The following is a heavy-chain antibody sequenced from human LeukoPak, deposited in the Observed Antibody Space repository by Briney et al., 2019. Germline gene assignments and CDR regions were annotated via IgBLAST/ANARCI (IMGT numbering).Heavy chain of an antibody. CDR3: ARSQVYAYFDY. J-gene: IGHJ4*02. CDR1: GFTFSNYN. V-gene: IGHV3-48*01. D-gene: IGHD3-16*01. CDR2: ISSGSSTI. Sequence: GGSLRLSCAASGFTFSNYNMNWVRQAPGKGLEWLSYISSGSSTIYNADSVKGRFTISRDNAKDSLYLQMNNLRAEDTAVYYCARSQVYAYFDYWGQGTLVTVSS.